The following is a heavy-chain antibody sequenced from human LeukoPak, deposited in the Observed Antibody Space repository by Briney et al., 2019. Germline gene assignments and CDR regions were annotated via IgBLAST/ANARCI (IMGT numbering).Heavy chain of an antibody. Sequence: SETLSLTCAVYGGSFSGYCWSWIRQPPGKGLEWIGEINHSGSTNYNPSLKTRVTISLDRSKDQFSLKLTSVTAADTAVYYCTRGKPETVFDSWGRGTLVTVSS. J-gene: IGHJ4*01. V-gene: IGHV4-34*01. CDR1: GGSFSGYC. CDR2: INHSGST. CDR3: TRGKPETVFDS.